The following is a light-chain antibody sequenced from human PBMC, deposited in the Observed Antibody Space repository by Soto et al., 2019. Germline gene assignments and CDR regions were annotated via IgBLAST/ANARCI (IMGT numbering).Light chain of an antibody. V-gene: IGKV3-20*01. CDR3: QQYGSSPPS. Sequence: ETVLTQSPGTLSLSPGERATLSCRASQSVRNNYLAWYQQKPGQAPRLLISGASSRAAGIPDRFSGSGSETDFTLTISRLEPEDFAVYYCQQYGSSPPSFGPGTKVD. CDR2: GAS. J-gene: IGKJ3*01. CDR1: QSVRNNY.